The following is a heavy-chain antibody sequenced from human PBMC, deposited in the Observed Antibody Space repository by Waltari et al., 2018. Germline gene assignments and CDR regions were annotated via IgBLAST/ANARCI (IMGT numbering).Heavy chain of an antibody. V-gene: IGHV3-48*01. CDR2: ISSSSSTI. J-gene: IGHJ4*02. CDR3: ARGRVFYGSGSYFGY. Sequence: EVQLVESGGGLVQPGGSLRLSCAASGFTFSSYSMNWVRQAPGKGLEWVSYISSSSSTIYYADSVKGRFTISRDNAKNSLYLQMNSLRAEDTAVYYCARGRVFYGSGSYFGYWGQGTLVTVSS. D-gene: IGHD3-10*01. CDR1: GFTFSSYS.